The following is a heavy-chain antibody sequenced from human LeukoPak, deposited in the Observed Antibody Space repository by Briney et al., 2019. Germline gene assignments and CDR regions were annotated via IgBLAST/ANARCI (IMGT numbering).Heavy chain of an antibody. Sequence: GGSLRLSCAASGFTFSSYSMNWVRQAPGKGLEWVSSISSSRSYIYYADSVKGRFTISRDNAKNSLYLQMNSLRAEDTAVYYCARGDHSSGWAFDYWGQGTLVTVSS. CDR1: GFTFSSYS. CDR2: ISSSRSYI. D-gene: IGHD6-19*01. J-gene: IGHJ4*02. V-gene: IGHV3-21*01. CDR3: ARGDHSSGWAFDY.